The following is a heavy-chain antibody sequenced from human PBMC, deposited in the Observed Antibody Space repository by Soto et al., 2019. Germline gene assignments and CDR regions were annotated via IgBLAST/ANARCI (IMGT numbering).Heavy chain of an antibody. Sequence: SVKVSCKASGGTFSSYAISWVRQAPGQGLEWMGGIIPIFGTANYAQKFQGRVTITADESTSTAYMELSSLRSEDTAVYYCARGRAGIAVADVWGQGTLVTVSS. V-gene: IGHV1-69*13. CDR2: IIPIFGTA. D-gene: IGHD6-19*01. CDR1: GGTFSSYA. J-gene: IGHJ4*02. CDR3: ARGRAGIAVADV.